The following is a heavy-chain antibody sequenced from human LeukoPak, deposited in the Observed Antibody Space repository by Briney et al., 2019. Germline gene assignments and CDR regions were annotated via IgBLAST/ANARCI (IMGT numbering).Heavy chain of an antibody. CDR2: IYGSGDST. CDR3: AKDRTAVPLAYWYFDL. Sequence: GGSLRLSCVASGFTFSNHAMTWVRQAPGKGPEWVSVIYGSGDSTFYADSVKGRFTISRDNSKIILYLHMNSLRVEDSAIYYCAKDRTAVPLAYWYFDLWGRGTLVTVSS. J-gene: IGHJ2*01. D-gene: IGHD2-2*01. CDR1: GFTFSNHA. V-gene: IGHV3-23*01.